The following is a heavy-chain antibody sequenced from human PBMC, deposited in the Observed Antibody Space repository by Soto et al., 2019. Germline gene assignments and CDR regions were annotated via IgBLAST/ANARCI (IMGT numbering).Heavy chain of an antibody. V-gene: IGHV3-30-3*01. CDR3: ASDHYYGGNSFI. D-gene: IGHD4-17*01. J-gene: IGHJ3*02. CDR1: GFTFSSYA. CDR2: ISYDGSNK. Sequence: QVQLVESGGGVVQPGRSLRLSCAASGFTFSSYAMHWVRQAPGKGLEWVAVISYDGSNKYYADSVKGRFTISRDNSKNTLYLQMNSLRAEDTAVYYCASDHYYGGNSFIWGQGTMVTVSS.